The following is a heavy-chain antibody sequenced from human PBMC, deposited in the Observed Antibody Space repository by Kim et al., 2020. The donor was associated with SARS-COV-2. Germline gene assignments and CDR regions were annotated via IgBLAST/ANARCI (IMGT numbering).Heavy chain of an antibody. CDR2: INTNTGNP. CDR1: GYTFTSYA. D-gene: IGHD6-13*01. J-gene: IGHJ6*02. CDR3: ARGVAAAGTNYYYYGMDV. Sequence: ASVKVSCKASGYTFTSYAMNWVRQAPGQGLEWMGWINTNTGNPTYAQGFTGRFVFSLDTSVSTAYLQISSLKAEDTAVYYCARGVAAAGTNYYYYGMDVWGQGTTVTVSS. V-gene: IGHV7-4-1*02.